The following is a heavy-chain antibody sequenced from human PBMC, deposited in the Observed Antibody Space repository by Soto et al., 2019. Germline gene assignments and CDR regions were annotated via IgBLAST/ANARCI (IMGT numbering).Heavy chain of an antibody. CDR3: ARGNIVLVPAV. Sequence: SGTPFPTRPLSGGSLSRGGLYWGWVRQHPGTGLEWIGSIYYSGSTYYNPSLKSRVTISVDTSKNQFSLKLSSVTAADTAVYYCARGNIVLVPAVWGQGTLVTVSS. D-gene: IGHD2-2*01. CDR1: GGSLSRGGLY. V-gene: IGHV4-39*01. CDR2: IYYSGST. J-gene: IGHJ4*02.